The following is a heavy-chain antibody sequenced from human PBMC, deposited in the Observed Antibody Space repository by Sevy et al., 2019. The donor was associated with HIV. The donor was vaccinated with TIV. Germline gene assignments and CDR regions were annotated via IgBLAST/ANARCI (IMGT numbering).Heavy chain of an antibody. CDR3: AKDGYKPSVGDENYYYMDV. D-gene: IGHD1-20*01. Sequence: GGSLRLSCAASGFTFSSYAMSWVRQAPGKGLEWVSAISGSGGSTYYADSVKGRFTISRDNSKNTLYLQMNSLRAEDTAVYYCAKDGYKPSVGDENYYYMDVWGKGTTVTVSS. V-gene: IGHV3-23*01. J-gene: IGHJ6*03. CDR1: GFTFSSYA. CDR2: ISGSGGST.